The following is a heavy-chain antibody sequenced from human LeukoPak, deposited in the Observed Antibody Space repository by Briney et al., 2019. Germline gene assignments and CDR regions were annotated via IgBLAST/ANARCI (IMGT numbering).Heavy chain of an antibody. V-gene: IGHV3-15*01. CDR2: IKSKTDGGTT. CDR3: TTDLEGYCSE. D-gene: IGHD2-15*01. Sequence: TGGSLRLSCAASGFTFSSYAMSWVRQAPGKGLEWVGRIKSKTDGGTTDYAAPVKGRFTISRDDSKNTLDLQMNSLKTEDTAVYYCTTDLEGYCSEWSQGTLVTVSS. J-gene: IGHJ4*02. CDR1: GFTFSSYA.